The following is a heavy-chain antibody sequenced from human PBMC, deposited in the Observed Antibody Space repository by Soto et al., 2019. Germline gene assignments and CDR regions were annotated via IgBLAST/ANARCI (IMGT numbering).Heavy chain of an antibody. CDR3: AREMSIVRHSYYGMDV. Sequence: ASVKVSCKASGGTFSSYAISWVRQAPGQGLEWMGGIIPIFGTANYAQKFQGRVTITADESTSTAYMELSSLRSEDTAVYYCAREMSIVRHSYYGMDVWGQGTTVTVSS. D-gene: IGHD3-22*01. CDR2: IIPIFGTA. V-gene: IGHV1-69*13. J-gene: IGHJ6*02. CDR1: GGTFSSYA.